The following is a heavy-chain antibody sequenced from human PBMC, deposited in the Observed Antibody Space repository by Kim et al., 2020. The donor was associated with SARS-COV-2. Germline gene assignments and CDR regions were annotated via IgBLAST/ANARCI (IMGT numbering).Heavy chain of an antibody. D-gene: IGHD3-16*01. Sequence: GGSLRLSCAASGFIFSSYSMSWVRQAPGKGLEWVSSISSSSSYIYYADSVKGRFTISRDNAKNSLYLQMNSLRAEDTAVYYCAREGGRDYVWGSYIEYWGQGTNVTGSA. V-gene: IGHV3-21*01. CDR2: ISSSSSYI. CDR3: AREGGRDYVWGSYIEY. J-gene: IGHJ4*02. CDR1: GFIFSSYS.